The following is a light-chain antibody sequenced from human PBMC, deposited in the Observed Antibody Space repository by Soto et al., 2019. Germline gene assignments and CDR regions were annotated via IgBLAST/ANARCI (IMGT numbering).Light chain of an antibody. CDR3: HHSYIHPFT. J-gene: IGKJ1*01. V-gene: IGKV1-39*01. Sequence: DIQMTQSPSSLSASVGDRVTITCRASQSISTYLNWYQQKPGKAPKLLIYAASSLESGVPSRFTGSGSGTDFTLTISSLQPEDFATYFCHHSYIHPFTFGQATKLDIK. CDR1: QSISTY. CDR2: AAS.